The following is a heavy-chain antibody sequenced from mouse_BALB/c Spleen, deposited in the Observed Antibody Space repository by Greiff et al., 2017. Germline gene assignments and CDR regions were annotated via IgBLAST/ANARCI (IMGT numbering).Heavy chain of an antibody. D-gene: IGHD2-2*01. CDR1: GFTFSSYG. Sequence: EVQVVESGGGLVQPGGSLKLSCAASGFTFSSYGMSWVRQTPDKRLELVATINSNGGSTYYPDSVKGRFTISRDNAKNTLYLQMSSLKSEDTAMYYCARDLDGYDNYWGQGTTLTVSS. J-gene: IGHJ2*01. CDR2: INSNGGST. V-gene: IGHV5-6-3*01. CDR3: ARDLDGYDNY.